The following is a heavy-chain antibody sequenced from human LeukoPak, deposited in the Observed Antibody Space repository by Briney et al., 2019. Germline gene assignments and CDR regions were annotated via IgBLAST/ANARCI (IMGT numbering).Heavy chain of an antibody. V-gene: IGHV4-34*01. Sequence: SETLSLTCAVYGGSFSGYYWSWIRQPPGKGLEWIGEINHSGSTNYNPSLKSRVTISVDTSKNQFSLKLSSVTAADTAVYYCARRATNWGSFDYWGQGNPVTVSS. CDR3: ARRATNWGSFDY. CDR2: INHSGST. CDR1: GGSFSGYY. D-gene: IGHD7-27*01. J-gene: IGHJ4*02.